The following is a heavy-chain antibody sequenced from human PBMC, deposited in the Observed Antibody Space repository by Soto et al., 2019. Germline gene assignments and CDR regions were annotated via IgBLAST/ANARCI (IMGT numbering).Heavy chain of an antibody. J-gene: IGHJ5*02. Sequence: EAQLVESGGGLVEPGGSLRVSCVVSGFTFSSYWMSWVRQAPGKGLEWVAKIKQDGSEKDYVDSVKGRFTISRDNANNTLNLHMYSLRAEDTAVYYCARGGRDAYNWFDPWGQGTLVTVSS. D-gene: IGHD3-16*01. CDR1: GFTFSSYW. V-gene: IGHV3-7*04. CDR2: IKQDGSEK. CDR3: ARGGRDAYNWFDP.